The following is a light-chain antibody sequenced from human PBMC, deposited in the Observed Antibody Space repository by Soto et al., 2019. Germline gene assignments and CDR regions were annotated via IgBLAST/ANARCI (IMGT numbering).Light chain of an antibody. Sequence: EIVLTQSPGTLSLSPGERATLSCRASQSVSSSYLAWYQQKPGQAPRLLIYGASSMATGIPDRFSGSGSGTDFTLTISRLEAEDFAGYYCQQYGSSSEFTFGPGTIVDIK. J-gene: IGKJ3*01. V-gene: IGKV3-20*01. CDR3: QQYGSSSEFT. CDR1: QSVSSSY. CDR2: GAS.